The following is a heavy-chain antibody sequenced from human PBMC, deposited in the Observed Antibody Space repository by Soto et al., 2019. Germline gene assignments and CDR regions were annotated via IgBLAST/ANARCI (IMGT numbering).Heavy chain of an antibody. CDR2: IYPGDSDT. Sequence: GESLKISCKGSGYSFTSYWIGWVRQMPGKGLEWMGIIYPGDSDTRYSPYFQGQVNIPADKSISTAFLQWNSLKASDTAMYYCARQCSGGCCPPPYYYYDGMDVWGQGTTVTVSS. CDR3: ARQCSGGCCPPPYYYYDGMDV. D-gene: IGHD2-15*01. CDR1: GYSFTSYW. J-gene: IGHJ6*02. V-gene: IGHV5-51*01.